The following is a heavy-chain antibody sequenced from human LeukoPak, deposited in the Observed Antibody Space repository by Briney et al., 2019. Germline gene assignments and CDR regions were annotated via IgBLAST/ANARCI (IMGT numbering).Heavy chain of an antibody. CDR1: GYTFASYD. D-gene: IGHD3-3*01. Sequence: GASVKVSCKASGYTFASYDISWVRQPPGQGLGCMGWISAYNGNTNYAQKFQGRVTMTTDTSTSTAYMELRSLRSDDTAVYYCAREGDPLGYDFWSGHPGWFDPWGQGTLVTVSS. V-gene: IGHV1-18*01. J-gene: IGHJ5*02. CDR3: AREGDPLGYDFWSGHPGWFDP. CDR2: ISAYNGNT.